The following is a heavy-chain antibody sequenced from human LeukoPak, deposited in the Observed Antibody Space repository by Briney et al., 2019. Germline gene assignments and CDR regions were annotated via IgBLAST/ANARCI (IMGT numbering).Heavy chain of an antibody. Sequence: GRSLRLSCAASGFTFSSYAMHWVRQAPGKGLEWVAVISYDGSNKYYADSVKGRFTISRDNSKNTLYLQMNSLRAEDTAVYYCARVLVRGDYGYYGMDVWGQGTTVTVSS. J-gene: IGHJ6*02. D-gene: IGHD2/OR15-2a*01. CDR1: GFTFSSYA. CDR2: ISYDGSNK. V-gene: IGHV3-30-3*01. CDR3: ARVLVRGDYGYYGMDV.